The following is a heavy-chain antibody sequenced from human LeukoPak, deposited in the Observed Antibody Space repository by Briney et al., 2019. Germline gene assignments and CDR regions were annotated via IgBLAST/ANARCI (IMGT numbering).Heavy chain of an antibody. CDR2: ISSNGGST. J-gene: IGHJ4*02. Sequence: GGSLRLSCSASGFTFSSYAMHWVRQAPGKGLEYVSAISSNGGSTYYADSVKGRFTISRDNSKNTLYLQMSSLRAEDTAVYYCARHTGYCSGGSCYGDFWGQGTLVTVSS. V-gene: IGHV3-64D*06. CDR3: ARHTGYCSGGSCYGDF. D-gene: IGHD2-15*01. CDR1: GFTFSSYA.